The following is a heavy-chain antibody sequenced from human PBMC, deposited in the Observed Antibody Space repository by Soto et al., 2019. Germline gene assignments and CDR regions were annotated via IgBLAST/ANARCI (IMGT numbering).Heavy chain of an antibody. V-gene: IGHV3-33*01. CDR2: IWYDGSNK. CDR3: ARDPGPGGSWIPAAFDI. CDR1: GFTFSSYG. J-gene: IGHJ3*02. D-gene: IGHD2-15*01. Sequence: GGSLRLSCAASGFTFSSYGMHWVRQAPGKGLEWVAVIWYDGSNKYYADSVKGRFTISRDNSKNTLYLQMNSLRAEDTAVYYCARDPGPGGSWIPAAFDIWGQGTMVTVSS.